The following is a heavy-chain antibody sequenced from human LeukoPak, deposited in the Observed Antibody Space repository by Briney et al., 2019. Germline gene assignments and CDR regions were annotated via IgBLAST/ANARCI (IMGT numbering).Heavy chain of an antibody. D-gene: IGHD3-3*01. CDR2: INHSGST. J-gene: IGHJ6*03. CDR1: GGSFSGYY. CDR3: ARGRPPTIFGVVIGGGHYYYYYMDV. Sequence: KASETLSLTCAVYGGSFSGYYWSWIRQPPGKGLEWIGEINHSGSTNYNPSLKSRVTISVDTSKNQFSLKLSSVTAADTAVYYCARGRPPTIFGVVIGGGHYYYYYMDVRGKGTTVTVSS. V-gene: IGHV4-34*01.